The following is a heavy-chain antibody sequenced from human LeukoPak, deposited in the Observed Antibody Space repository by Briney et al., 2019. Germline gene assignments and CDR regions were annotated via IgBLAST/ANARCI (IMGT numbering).Heavy chain of an antibody. CDR3: ARVSHDSSGYSNPYYFDY. CDR2: ISGSGGST. J-gene: IGHJ4*02. CDR1: GFTFSSYG. Sequence: GGSLRLSCAASGFTFSSYGMSWVRQAPGKGLEWVSAISGSGGSTYYADSVKGRFTISRDNSKNTLYLQMNSLRAEDTAVYYCARVSHDSSGYSNPYYFDYWGQGTLVTVSS. D-gene: IGHD3-22*01. V-gene: IGHV3-23*01.